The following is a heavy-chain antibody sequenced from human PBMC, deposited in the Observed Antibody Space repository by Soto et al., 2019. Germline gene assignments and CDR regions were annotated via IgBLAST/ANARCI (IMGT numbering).Heavy chain of an antibody. CDR1: GGTFDNYA. D-gene: IGHD2-15*01. CDR3: ARGLRTGNYGMDV. Sequence: SVKVSCKASGGTFDNYAVSWVRQAPGQGPEWMGGIIPMFETVNYAQRFQGRLTIAADESTSTAYMELTSLTSADTAIYFCARGLRTGNYGMDVWGQGTTVTVSS. CDR2: IIPMFETV. J-gene: IGHJ6*02. V-gene: IGHV1-69*13.